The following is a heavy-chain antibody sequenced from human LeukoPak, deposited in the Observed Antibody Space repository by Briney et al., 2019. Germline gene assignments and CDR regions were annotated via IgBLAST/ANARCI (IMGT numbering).Heavy chain of an antibody. CDR3: ARVGARSGTYQAFDY. CDR1: GFTFSSYW. J-gene: IGHJ4*02. D-gene: IGHD3-10*01. CDR2: IKQDGSEK. Sequence: GGSLRLSCAASGFTFSSYWMSWVRQAPGKGLEWVANIKQDGSEKYYVDSVKGRFTISRDNAKNSLYLQMNSLRAEDTAVYYCARVGARSGTYQAFDYWGQGTLGTVSS. V-gene: IGHV3-7*04.